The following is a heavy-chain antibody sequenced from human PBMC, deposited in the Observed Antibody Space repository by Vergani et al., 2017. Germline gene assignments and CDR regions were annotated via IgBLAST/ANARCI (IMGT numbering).Heavy chain of an antibody. CDR1: GFTFSRYS. CDR3: ARSLVAGKGGY. D-gene: IGHD6-19*01. Sequence: DVQLVESWGDLVQPGGSLRLSCAASGFTFSRYSINWVRQAPGKGLEWISYISTTSDTIYYADSVRGRFTISRDNAKNSLYLEMNSLRVEDTAVYFCARSLVAGKGGYWGQGTRVAVSS. CDR2: ISTTSDTI. J-gene: IGHJ4*02. V-gene: IGHV3-48*01.